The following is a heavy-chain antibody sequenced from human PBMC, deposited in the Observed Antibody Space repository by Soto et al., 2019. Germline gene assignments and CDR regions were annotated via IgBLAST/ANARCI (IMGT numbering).Heavy chain of an antibody. V-gene: IGHV3-23*01. CDR3: AKDSRSDTAMDRYYYYGMDV. D-gene: IGHD5-18*01. CDR1: GFTFSSYA. Sequence: LRLSCAASGFTFSSYAMSWVRQAPGKGLEWVSAISGSGGSTYYADSVKGRFTISRDNSKNTLYLQMNSLRAEDTAVYYCAKDSRSDTAMDRYYYYGMDVWGQGTTVTVSS. CDR2: ISGSGGST. J-gene: IGHJ6*02.